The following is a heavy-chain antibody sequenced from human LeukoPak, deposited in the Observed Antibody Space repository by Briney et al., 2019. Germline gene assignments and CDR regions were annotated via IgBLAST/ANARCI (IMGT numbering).Heavy chain of an antibody. CDR2: INHSGST. J-gene: IGHJ5*02. CDR3: ARRSSRLRSSWFDP. CDR1: GGSFSGYY. D-gene: IGHD4-17*01. V-gene: IGHV4-34*01. Sequence: PSETLSLTCAVYGGSFSGYYWSWIRQPPGKGLEWIGEINHSGSTNYNPSLKSRVTISVDTSKNQFSLKLSSVTAADTAVYYCARRSSRLRSSWFDPWGQGTLVTVSS.